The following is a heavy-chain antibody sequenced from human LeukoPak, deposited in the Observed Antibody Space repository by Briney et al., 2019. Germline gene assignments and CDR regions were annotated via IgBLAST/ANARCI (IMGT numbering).Heavy chain of an antibody. Sequence: PGRSLRLSCAASGFTFSSYAMHWGRQAPGKGLEWVAVISYDGSNKYYAASVKGRFTISRDNSKNTLYLQMNSLRAEDTAVYYCARPYDGYDLVPFDYWGQGTLVTVSS. D-gene: IGHD5-12*01. CDR3: ARPYDGYDLVPFDY. V-gene: IGHV3-30-3*01. CDR2: ISYDGSNK. J-gene: IGHJ4*02. CDR1: GFTFSSYA.